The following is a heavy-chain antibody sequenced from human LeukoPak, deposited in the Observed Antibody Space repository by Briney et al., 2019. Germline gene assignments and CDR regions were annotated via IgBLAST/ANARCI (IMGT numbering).Heavy chain of an antibody. J-gene: IGHJ4*02. CDR3: AGSYGSGSYYKRGRQFDY. D-gene: IGHD3-10*01. Sequence: GGSLRLSCAASGFTFSSYAMHWVRQAPRKGLEWVAVISYDGSNKYYADSVKGRFTISRDNSKNTLYLQMNSLRAEDTAVYYCAGSYGSGSYYKRGRQFDYWGQGTLVTVSS. CDR1: GFTFSSYA. CDR2: ISYDGSNK. V-gene: IGHV3-30-3*01.